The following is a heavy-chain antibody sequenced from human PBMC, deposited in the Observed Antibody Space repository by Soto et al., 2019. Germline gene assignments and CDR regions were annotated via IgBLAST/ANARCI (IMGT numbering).Heavy chain of an antibody. J-gene: IGHJ3*01. V-gene: IGHV1-8*01. CDR2: MNADSGNT. CDR1: GYTFTSYD. D-gene: IGHD3-22*01. Sequence: QVQLVQSGAEVKKPGASVKVSCKASGYTFTSYDINWVRQATGQGLEWMGWMNADSGNTSYAQKFHGRVPTTRNTSTSTVYTDMSSLGSKHTAVYYCATAAYYYDSSCYPRDDAFDPWGQGTMVTVSS. CDR3: ATAAYYYDSSCYPRDDAFDP.